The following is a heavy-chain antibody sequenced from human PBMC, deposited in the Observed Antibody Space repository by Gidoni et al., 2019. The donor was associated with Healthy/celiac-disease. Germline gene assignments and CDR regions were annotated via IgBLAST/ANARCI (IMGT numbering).Heavy chain of an antibody. CDR1: GFPFSSYS. J-gene: IGHJ5*02. Sequence: EVQLVESGGGLVKPGGSLGLSCAASGFPFSSYSMTWVRQAPGKGLEWVSSISSASSYIYYADSVRGRFTISRDNAKNSLYLQMNSLRAEDTAVYYCAASYSSSSGWFDPWGQGTLVTVSS. CDR2: ISSASSYI. CDR3: AASYSSSSGWFDP. V-gene: IGHV3-21*01. D-gene: IGHD6-6*01.